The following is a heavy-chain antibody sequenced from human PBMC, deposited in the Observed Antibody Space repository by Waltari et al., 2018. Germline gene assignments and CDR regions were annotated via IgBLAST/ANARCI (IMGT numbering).Heavy chain of an antibody. D-gene: IGHD6-13*01. Sequence: QVQLQESGPGLVRPSETLSLTCAVSGASISSGNWWSWVRQPPGKGLEWIGEIYHTGTTYYKPSLQSRVTTSRDKSKNQLSLKVESVTAADTAVYYCARHIGVSGTRGFDFWGQGTLVTVSS. CDR3: ARHIGVSGTRGFDF. V-gene: IGHV4-4*02. J-gene: IGHJ4*02. CDR1: GASISSGNW. CDR2: IYHTGTT.